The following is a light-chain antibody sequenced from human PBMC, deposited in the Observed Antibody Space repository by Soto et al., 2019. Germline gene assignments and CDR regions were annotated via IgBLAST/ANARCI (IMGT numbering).Light chain of an antibody. V-gene: IGKV1-8*01. CDR2: AAS. CDR3: QQYYSYPPT. J-gene: IGKJ3*01. CDR1: QSVNSY. Sequence: TQSPATLSLSPGERATLSCRASQSVNSYLAWYQQKPGKAPKLLIYAASTLQSGVPSRFSGSGSGTDFTLTISCLQSEDFATYYCQQYYSYPPTFGPGTKVDIK.